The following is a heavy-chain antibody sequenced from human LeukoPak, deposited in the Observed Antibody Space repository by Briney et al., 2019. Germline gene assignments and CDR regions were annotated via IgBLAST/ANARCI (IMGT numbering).Heavy chain of an antibody. V-gene: IGHV1-3*03. CDR3: AKGAKARILRLRGAEYFQH. D-gene: IGHD3-3*01. Sequence: GASVKVSCKASGYTFTSYAMHWVRQAPGQRLEWMGWINAGNGNTKYSQEFQGRVTITRDTSASTAYMELSSLRAEDTAVYYCAKGAKARILRLRGAEYFQHWGQGTLVTVSS. CDR1: GYTFTSYA. CDR2: INAGNGNT. J-gene: IGHJ1*01.